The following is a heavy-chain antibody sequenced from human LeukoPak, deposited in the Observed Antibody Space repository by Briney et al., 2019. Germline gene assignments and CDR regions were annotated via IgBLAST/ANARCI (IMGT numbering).Heavy chain of an antibody. CDR3: ARGTIYCSSTSCTFDY. Sequence: PSETLSLTCTVSGGSVSSVSSYWSWVRQPAGKGLKWIGRIYTSGITDYNPSLKSRVTISLDTSKNQFSLNLTSVTAADTAVYYCARGTIYCSSTSCTFDYWGQGTLVTVSS. D-gene: IGHD2-2*01. V-gene: IGHV4-61*02. CDR2: IYTSGIT. CDR1: GGSVSSVSSY. J-gene: IGHJ4*02.